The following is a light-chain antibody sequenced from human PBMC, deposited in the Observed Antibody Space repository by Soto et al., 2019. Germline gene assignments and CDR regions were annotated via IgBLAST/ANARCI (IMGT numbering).Light chain of an antibody. CDR2: GNS. Sequence: QSLLKHHPSLSGAPGQRVTISCTGSSSNIGAGYDVHWYQQLPGTAPKLLIYGNSNRPSGVPDRFSGSKSGTSASLAITGLQAEDEADYYCQSYDSSLSGYVFGTGTKVTVL. CDR1: SSNIGAGYD. V-gene: IGLV1-40*01. CDR3: QSYDSSLSGYV. J-gene: IGLJ1*01.